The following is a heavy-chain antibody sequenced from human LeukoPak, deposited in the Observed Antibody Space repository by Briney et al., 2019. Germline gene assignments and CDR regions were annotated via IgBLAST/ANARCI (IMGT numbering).Heavy chain of an antibody. CDR1: GASIRSGGYY. CDR2: IYYSGST. J-gene: IGHJ4*02. D-gene: IGHD6-13*01. V-gene: IGHV4-61*08. Sequence: PSETLSLTCTVSGASIRSGGYYWSWIRQPPGKGLEWIGYIYYSGSTNYSPSLKSRVTISVDTSKNQFSLKLSSVTAADTAVYYCARVRAAAGTTDYWGQGTLVTVSS. CDR3: ARVRAAAGTTDY.